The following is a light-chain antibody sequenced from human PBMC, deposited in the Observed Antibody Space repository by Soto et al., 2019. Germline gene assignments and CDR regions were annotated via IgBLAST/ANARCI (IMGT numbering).Light chain of an antibody. Sequence: EIVLTQSPATLSLSPGERATLSCRASQSVSNSLAWYQQKPGQAPRLLIYDASNRATGIPARFSGSGSGTDITLTIGCLETEDFSVYYCQQRSNWPLLTFGGGTKVEIK. CDR3: QQRSNWPLLT. J-gene: IGKJ4*01. V-gene: IGKV3-11*01. CDR2: DAS. CDR1: QSVSNS.